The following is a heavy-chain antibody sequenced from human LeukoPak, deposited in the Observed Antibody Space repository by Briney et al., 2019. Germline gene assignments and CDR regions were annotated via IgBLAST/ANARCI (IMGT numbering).Heavy chain of an antibody. J-gene: IGHJ5*02. V-gene: IGHV5-51*03. D-gene: IGHD3-10*01. CDR2: IYPGDSDT. CDR3: ARVINMIRGVPDRFDP. CDR1: GYYFTNYW. Sequence: PGGSLKIPCKGSGYYFTNYWIVWVRQMPGKGLEWMGIIYPGDSDTRYSPSFQGQVAISADKSISPAYLQWSSLRASDTAMYFCARVINMIRGVPDRFDPWGQGTLVTVSS.